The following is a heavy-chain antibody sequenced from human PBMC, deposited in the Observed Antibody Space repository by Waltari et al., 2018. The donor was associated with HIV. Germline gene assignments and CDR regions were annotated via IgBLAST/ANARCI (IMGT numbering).Heavy chain of an antibody. CDR1: GLPFSIYG. CDR2: IWYDGSKK. CDR3: ARGVHDFYYGMDV. Sequence: QVQLVESAGGVVQPGRSLRLSCAVSGLPFSIYGMHWVRQAPGKGLEWVAVIWYDGSKKYYADSVKGRFTISRDNSKNTLYLQMNSLRDEDTAVYYCARGVHDFYYGMDVWGQGTSVTVSS. J-gene: IGHJ6*02. V-gene: IGHV3-33*01.